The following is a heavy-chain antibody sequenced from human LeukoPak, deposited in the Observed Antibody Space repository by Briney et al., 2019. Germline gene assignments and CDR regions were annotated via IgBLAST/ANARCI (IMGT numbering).Heavy chain of an antibody. CDR3: ARDITTMVLAVSRLFGDAFDI. J-gene: IGHJ3*02. D-gene: IGHD2-15*01. Sequence: GGSLRLSCAASGFTFSSYEMNWVRQAPGKGLEWVSYISSSGSTIYYADPVKGRFTISRDNAKNSLYLQMNSLRAEDTAVYYCARDITTMVLAVSRLFGDAFDIWGQGTMVTVSS. CDR2: ISSSGSTI. V-gene: IGHV3-48*03. CDR1: GFTFSSYE.